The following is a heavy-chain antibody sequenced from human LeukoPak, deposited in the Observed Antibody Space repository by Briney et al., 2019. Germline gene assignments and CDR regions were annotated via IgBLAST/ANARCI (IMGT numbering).Heavy chain of an antibody. Sequence: GESLKISCKGSGYSFTTYWIGWVRQMPGKGLERMGIIHPGDSDTRYSPSSQGQVTISADRSISTAYLQWSSLKASDTAMYYCARQAVRATGTAEYFDLWGRGTLVTVSS. CDR3: ARQAVRATGTAEYFDL. D-gene: IGHD1-26*01. CDR1: GYSFTTYW. V-gene: IGHV5-51*01. J-gene: IGHJ2*01. CDR2: IHPGDSDT.